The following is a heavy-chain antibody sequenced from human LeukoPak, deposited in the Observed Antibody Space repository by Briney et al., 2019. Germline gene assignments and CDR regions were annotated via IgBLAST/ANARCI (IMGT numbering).Heavy chain of an antibody. V-gene: IGHV3-11*01. Sequence: PGGSLRLSCAASGFTFSDYYMSWIRQAPGKGLEWVSYISSSGSTIYYADSVKGRFTIPRDNAKNSLYLQMNSLRAEDTAVYYCARDAFTIFGVVITTQRFDYWGQGTLVTVSS. J-gene: IGHJ4*02. D-gene: IGHD3-3*01. CDR3: ARDAFTIFGVVITTQRFDY. CDR1: GFTFSDYY. CDR2: ISSSGSTI.